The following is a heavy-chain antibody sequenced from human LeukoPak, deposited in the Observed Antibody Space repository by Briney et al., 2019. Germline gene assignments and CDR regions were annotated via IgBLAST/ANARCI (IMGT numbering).Heavy chain of an antibody. CDR3: ARGNYDYFDS. CDR2: INHSGST. Sequence: PSETLSLTRAVYGGSFSGYHWSWIRQPPGKGLGWIGEINHSGSTNYNPSLKSRVTISVDTSKNQFSLKLSSVTAADTAVYFCARGNYDYFDSWGQGTLVTVSS. CDR1: GGSFSGYH. D-gene: IGHD1-7*01. V-gene: IGHV4-34*01. J-gene: IGHJ4*02.